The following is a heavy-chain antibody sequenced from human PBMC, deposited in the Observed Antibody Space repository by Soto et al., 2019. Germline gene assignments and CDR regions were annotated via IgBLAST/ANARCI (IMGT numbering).Heavy chain of an antibody. CDR1: GYTFTSYD. J-gene: IGHJ4*02. D-gene: IGHD3-10*01. V-gene: IGHV1-8*01. Sequence: QVQLVQSGAEVKKPGASVKVSCKASGYTFTSYDINWVRQATGQGLEWMGWMNPNSGSTSYAQKFQGRVTMTRDTSTSTVYMELSSLRSEDTAVYYCARETYYYGSGSLYWGQGTLVTVSS. CDR2: MNPNSGST. CDR3: ARETYYYGSGSLY.